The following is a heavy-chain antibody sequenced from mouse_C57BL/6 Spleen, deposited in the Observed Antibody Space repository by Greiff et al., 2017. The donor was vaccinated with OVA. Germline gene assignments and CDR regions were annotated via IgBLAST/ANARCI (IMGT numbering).Heavy chain of an antibody. J-gene: IGHJ2*01. CDR1: GYTFTSYW. V-gene: IGHV1-52*01. CDR3: ARDGSSYGGYYFDY. Sequence: LQQPGAELVRPGSSVKLSCKASGYTFTSYWMHWVKQRPIQGLEWIGNIDPSDSETHYNQKFKDKATLTVDKSSSTAYMQLSSLTSEDSAVYYCARDGSSYGGYYFDYWGQGTTLTVSS. CDR2: IDPSDSET. D-gene: IGHD1-1*01.